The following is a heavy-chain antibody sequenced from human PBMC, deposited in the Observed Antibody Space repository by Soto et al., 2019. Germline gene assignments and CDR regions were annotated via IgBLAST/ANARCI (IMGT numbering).Heavy chain of an antibody. CDR2: INHSGST. CDR1: GGSFSGYY. V-gene: IGHV4-34*01. Sequence: PSETLSLTCAVYGGSFSGYYWSWIRQPPGKGLEWIGEINHSGSTNYNPSLKSRVTISVDTSKNQFSLKLSSVTAADTAVYYCARLDSSSWPIDYWGQGTLVTVSS. CDR3: ARLDSSSWPIDY. D-gene: IGHD6-13*01. J-gene: IGHJ4*02.